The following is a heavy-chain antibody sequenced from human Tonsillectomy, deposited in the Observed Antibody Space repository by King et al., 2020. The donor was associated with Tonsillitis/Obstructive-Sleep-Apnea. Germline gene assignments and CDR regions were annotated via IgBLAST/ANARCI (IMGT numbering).Heavy chain of an antibody. CDR1: GFTFGDYA. CDR2: IRSKAYGGTT. D-gene: IGHD6-13*01. J-gene: IGHJ6*02. Sequence: VQLVESGGGLVQPGRSLRLSCTASGFTFGDYAMNWVRQAPGKGLEWVGFIRSKAYGGTTEYAASVKGRFTISRDDSKSIAYLQMNSLKTEDTAVSYCTRVGSGITAVYGIDVWGQGATVTVSS. V-gene: IGHV3-49*04. CDR3: TRVGSGITAVYGIDV.